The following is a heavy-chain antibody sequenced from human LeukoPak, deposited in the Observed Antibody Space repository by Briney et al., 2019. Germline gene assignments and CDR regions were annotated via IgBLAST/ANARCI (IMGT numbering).Heavy chain of an antibody. CDR1: GFTFSNAW. CDR3: ARDILGYCSGGSCQAGDY. V-gene: IGHV3-53*01. D-gene: IGHD2-15*01. Sequence: GGSLRLSCAASGFTFSNAWMSWVRQAPGKGLEWVPVIYSGGSTYYADSVKGRFTISRDNSKNTLYLQMNSLRAEDTAVYYCARDILGYCSGGSCQAGDYWGQGTLVTVSS. J-gene: IGHJ4*02. CDR2: IYSGGST.